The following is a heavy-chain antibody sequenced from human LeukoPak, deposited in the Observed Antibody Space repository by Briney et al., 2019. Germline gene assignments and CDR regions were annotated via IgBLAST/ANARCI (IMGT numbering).Heavy chain of an antibody. Sequence: SETLSLTCAVYGGSFGGDYWSWIRQPPGKGLEWIGEINHSGSTNYNPSLKSRVTISVDTSKDQFSLKLSSVTAADTAVYYCAGSYIVWGQGILVTVPS. CDR3: AGSYIV. CDR1: GGSFGGDY. D-gene: IGHD2-21*01. J-gene: IGHJ4*02. V-gene: IGHV4-34*01. CDR2: INHSGST.